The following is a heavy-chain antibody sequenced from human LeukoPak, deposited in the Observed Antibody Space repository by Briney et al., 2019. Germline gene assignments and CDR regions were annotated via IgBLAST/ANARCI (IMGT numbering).Heavy chain of an antibody. D-gene: IGHD3-22*01. Sequence: AGSLRLSCAASGFTFSDYYMSWIRQAPGKGLEWVSYIRSSSSYTNYADSVKGRFTISRDNAKNSLYLQMNSLRAEDTAVYYCARVDSSGYYYEGPFDYWGQGTLVTVSS. CDR3: ARVDSSGYYYEGPFDY. CDR2: IRSSSSYT. J-gene: IGHJ4*02. V-gene: IGHV3-11*05. CDR1: GFTFSDYY.